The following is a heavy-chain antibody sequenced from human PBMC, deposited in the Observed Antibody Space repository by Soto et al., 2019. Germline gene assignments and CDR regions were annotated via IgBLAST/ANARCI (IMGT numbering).Heavy chain of an antibody. J-gene: IGHJ4*02. V-gene: IGHV3-23*01. CDR3: AKSPLRYFDWAHHDY. Sequence: EVQLLESGGGLVQPGESLRLSCAASGLTFSSYAMSWVRQAAGKGLEWVSAISGSGGSTYYADSVKGRFTISRDNSKNTLYLQMNSLRAEDTAVYYCAKSPLRYFDWAHHDYWGQGTLVTVSS. CDR2: ISGSGGST. CDR1: GLTFSSYA. D-gene: IGHD3-9*01.